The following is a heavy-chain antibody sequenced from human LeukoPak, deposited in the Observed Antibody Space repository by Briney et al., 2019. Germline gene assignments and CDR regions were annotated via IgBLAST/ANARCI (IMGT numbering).Heavy chain of an antibody. CDR2: IYTSGST. J-gene: IGHJ3*02. Sequence: PSETLSLTCTVSGGSISSDTYYWSWIRQPAGKGLEWIGRIYTSGSTNYNPSLKSRVTISVDTSKNQFSLKLSSVTAADTAVYYCARGGSWYLAFDIWGQGTMVTVSS. D-gene: IGHD6-13*01. V-gene: IGHV4-61*02. CDR3: ARGGSWYLAFDI. CDR1: GGSISSDTYY.